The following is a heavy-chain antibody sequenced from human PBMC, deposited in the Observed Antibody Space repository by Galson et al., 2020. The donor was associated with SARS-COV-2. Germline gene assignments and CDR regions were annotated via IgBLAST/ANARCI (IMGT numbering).Heavy chain of an antibody. D-gene: IGHD4-17*01. V-gene: IGHV3-30*03. CDR2: MSYDGSNI. CDR1: GFTFSSFG. CDR3: ARDRHYGDYWGGGEGLDD. Sequence: GESLKISCTASGFTFSSFGMHWVRQAPGKGLEWVAVMSYDGSNIFYAQSVKGRFTISRDNSKNTLYLQMNTLRAEDTAMYYCARDRHYGDYWGGGEGLDDWGQGTLVTVSS. J-gene: IGHJ4*02.